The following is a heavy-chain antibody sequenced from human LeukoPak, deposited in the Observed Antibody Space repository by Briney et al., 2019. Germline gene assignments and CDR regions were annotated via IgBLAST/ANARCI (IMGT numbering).Heavy chain of an antibody. V-gene: IGHV4-39*01. J-gene: IGHJ4*02. D-gene: IGHD3-10*01. CDR1: GGSINTDHPY. CDR3: ARHLSGKTDY. Sequence: SETLSLTCTVSGGSINTDHPYWGWIRQSPGKGLQWIGSILYSGATYYNPSLESRVTISVDLSKTQLSLKLASVTAADTAVYCARHLSGKTDYLGQGILITVSS. CDR2: ILYSGAT.